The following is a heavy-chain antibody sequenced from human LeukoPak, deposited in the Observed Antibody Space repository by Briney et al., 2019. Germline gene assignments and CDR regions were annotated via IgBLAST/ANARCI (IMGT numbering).Heavy chain of an antibody. CDR3: ASDYSNYENYFDY. J-gene: IGHJ4*02. D-gene: IGHD4-11*01. Sequence: TSQTLSLTCTVSGGSISSGDYYWSWIRQPPGKGLEWIGYIYYSGSTYYNPSLKSRVTISVDTSKNQFSLKLSSVTAADTAVYYCASDYSNYENYFDYWGQGTLVTVSS. V-gene: IGHV4-30-4*08. CDR1: GGSISSGDYY. CDR2: IYYSGST.